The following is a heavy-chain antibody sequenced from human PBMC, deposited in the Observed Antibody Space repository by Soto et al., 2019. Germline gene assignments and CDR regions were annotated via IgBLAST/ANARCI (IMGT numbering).Heavy chain of an antibody. CDR1: GFTFSSYA. V-gene: IGHV3-21*05. CDR2: ISPSSSYT. CDR3: ARNHIAASGTSAYDI. J-gene: IGHJ3*02. D-gene: IGHD6-13*01. Sequence: GGSLRLSCAASGFTFSSYAMHWIRQAPGKGLEWVSYISPSSSYTNYAVSVKGRFTISRDNAKNSVYLQMNSLRAKDTAVYYCARNHIAASGTSAYDIWGQGTMVTVSS.